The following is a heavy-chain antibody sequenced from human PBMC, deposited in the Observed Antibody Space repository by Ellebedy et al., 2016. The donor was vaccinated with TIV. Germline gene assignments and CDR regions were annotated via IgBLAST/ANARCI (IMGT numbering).Heavy chain of an antibody. CDR2: IKQDGSEK. CDR1: GFTFSSYW. V-gene: IGHV3-7*01. Sequence: GESLKISXAASGFTFSSYWMSWVRQAPGKGLEWVANIKQDGSEKYYVDSVKGRFTISRDNAKNSLYLQMNSLRAEDTAVYYCARNWGPGDYWGQGTLVTVSS. J-gene: IGHJ4*02. D-gene: IGHD7-27*01. CDR3: ARNWGPGDY.